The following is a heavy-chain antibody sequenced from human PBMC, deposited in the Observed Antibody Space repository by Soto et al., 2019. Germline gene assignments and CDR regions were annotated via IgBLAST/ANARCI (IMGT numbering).Heavy chain of an antibody. J-gene: IGHJ4*02. V-gene: IGHV3-23*01. Sequence: GGSLRLSCAASVFTFSSYAMSWVRQAPGKGLEWVSAISGSGGSTYYADSVKGRFTISRDNSKNTLCLQMNSLRAEDTAVYYCAKDRFRNQLDYYFDYWGQGTLVTVSS. CDR3: AKDRFRNQLDYYFDY. CDR2: ISGSGGST. CDR1: VFTFSSYA. D-gene: IGHD2-2*01.